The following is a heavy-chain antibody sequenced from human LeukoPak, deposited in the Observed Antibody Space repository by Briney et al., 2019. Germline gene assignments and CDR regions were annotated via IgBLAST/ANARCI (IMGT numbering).Heavy chain of an antibody. D-gene: IGHD2-2*01. Sequence: SETLSLTCTVSGGSISGSSYYWGWIRQPPGKGLEWIGSIYYSGSTYYNPSLKSRVTISVDTSKNQFSLKLSSVTAADTAVYYCARQLVEDNWFDPWGQGTLVTVSS. CDR2: IYYSGST. J-gene: IGHJ5*02. CDR1: GGSISGSSYY. V-gene: IGHV4-39*01. CDR3: ARQLVEDNWFDP.